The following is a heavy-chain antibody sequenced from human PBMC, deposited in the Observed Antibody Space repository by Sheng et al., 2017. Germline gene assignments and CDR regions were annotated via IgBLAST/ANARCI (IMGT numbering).Heavy chain of an antibody. V-gene: IGHV1-18*01. J-gene: IGHJ3*01. Sequence: QVQLVQSGAELKQPGASVRVSCKASGYSFITYDISWVRQAPGHGLEWLGWISPYSGDTKYAQKFQGSVTMTTDTSTTTATMDLRNLRSDDTAVYYCARDSGLRLGALDVWGQKGRWSPSF. CDR2: ISPYSGDT. CDR3: ARDSGLRLGALDV. D-gene: IGHD3-16*01. CDR1: GYSFITYD.